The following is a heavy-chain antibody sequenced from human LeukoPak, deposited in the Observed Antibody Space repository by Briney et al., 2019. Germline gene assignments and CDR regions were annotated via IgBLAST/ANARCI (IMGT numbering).Heavy chain of an antibody. CDR1: GFTVSSNY. J-gene: IGHJ5*02. V-gene: IGHV3-66*01. Sequence: PGGSLRLSCAASGFTVSSNYMSWVRQAPGKGLEWVSVIYSGGSTYYADSVKGRFTISSDNSKNTLYLQMNSLRAEDTAVYYCARNNWNHAWFDPWGQGTLVTVSS. CDR2: IYSGGST. CDR3: ARNNWNHAWFDP. D-gene: IGHD1-14*01.